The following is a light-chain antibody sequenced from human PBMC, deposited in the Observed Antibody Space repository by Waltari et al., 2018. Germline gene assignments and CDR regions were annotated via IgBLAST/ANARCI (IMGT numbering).Light chain of an antibody. V-gene: IGLV2-23*02. Sequence: QSALTHTSTVSWSPGQSIPLSGTGTSSDVGKYNLVSWYRQHPGEAPKLIIYDVNKRPLGVSNRFSGSKSGNTASLTISGLQAADEADYYCCSYAGSSVSAFGGGTKVTVL. CDR1: SSDVGKYNL. J-gene: IGLJ3*02. CDR3: CSYAGSSVSA. CDR2: DVN.